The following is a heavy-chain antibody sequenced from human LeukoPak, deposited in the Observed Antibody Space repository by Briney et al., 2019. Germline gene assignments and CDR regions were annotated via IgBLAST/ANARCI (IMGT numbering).Heavy chain of an antibody. V-gene: IGHV3-23*01. J-gene: IGHJ4*02. CDR2: ISGGGSHS. CDR3: ARGSAWACHGVRCYPLDN. Sequence: GGSLRLSCAASGFTFPSYAMSWVRQAPGRGLEWIAAISGGGSHSWHADSVKGRFTISSDNSRDALYLQMNSLRVDDTAVYYCARGSAWACHGVRCYPLDNWGQGALVTVSS. D-gene: IGHD2-8*01. CDR1: GFTFPSYA.